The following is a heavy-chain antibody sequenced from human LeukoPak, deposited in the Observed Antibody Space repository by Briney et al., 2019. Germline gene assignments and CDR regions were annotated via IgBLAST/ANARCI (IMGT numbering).Heavy chain of an antibody. CDR3: ARDKSYNLDC. CDR2: INSDGSSI. V-gene: IGHV3-74*01. CDR1: GFTFSSYW. J-gene: IGHJ4*02. D-gene: IGHD5-24*01. Sequence: PGGSLRLSCAASGFTFSSYWMHWVRQVPGKGLVWVSHINSDGSSITYADSVKDRFTISRDNAENTLHLQMDSLRAEDTAVYYCARDKSYNLDCWGQGTLVTVSS.